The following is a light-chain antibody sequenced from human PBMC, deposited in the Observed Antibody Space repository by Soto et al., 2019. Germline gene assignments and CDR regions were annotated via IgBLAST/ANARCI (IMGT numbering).Light chain of an antibody. Sequence: HSVLTQPPSASGSPGQSVTISCSGTSSDVGGYDYVSWYQQHPGKAPKVLIYGVTKRSSGVPDRFSGSKSGYTAYLTVSGLQAEDEADYYCSSYAGSTNIVFGTGTKVTVL. J-gene: IGLJ1*01. CDR3: SSYAGSTNIV. CDR2: GVT. CDR1: SSDVGGYDY. V-gene: IGLV2-8*01.